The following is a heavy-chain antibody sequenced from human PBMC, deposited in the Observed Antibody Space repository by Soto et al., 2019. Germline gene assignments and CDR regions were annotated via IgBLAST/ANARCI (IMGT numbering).Heavy chain of an antibody. J-gene: IGHJ5*02. D-gene: IGHD3-22*01. CDR1: GGSISSGGYY. V-gene: IGHV4-31*03. CDR3: ARASSGSGNWFDP. Sequence: QVQLQESGPGLVKPSQTLSLTCTVSGGSISSGGYYWSWIRQHPGKGLEWIGYIYHSGSTYYNPSLEGGVXXSXDXXKNQFSLKLSSVTAADTAVYYCARASSGSGNWFDPWGQGNLVTVSS. CDR2: IYHSGST.